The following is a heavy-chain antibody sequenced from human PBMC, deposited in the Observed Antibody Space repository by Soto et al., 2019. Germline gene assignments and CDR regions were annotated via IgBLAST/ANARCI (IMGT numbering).Heavy chain of an antibody. CDR3: AVAMVREVLIFESSGMHV. V-gene: IGHV1-69*01. D-gene: IGHD3-10*01. Sequence: QVHLVQSGAEGKKPGSSVKVSCKTSGGSFNSYAVSWVRQAPGQGLEWMGGIIPNFETPNYAQKFQDRVTLIADESTSTHYMELRSLSSNDSAVYYCAVAMVREVLIFESSGMHVWGQGTTVIVSS. CDR2: IIPNFETP. CDR1: GGSFNSYA. J-gene: IGHJ6*02.